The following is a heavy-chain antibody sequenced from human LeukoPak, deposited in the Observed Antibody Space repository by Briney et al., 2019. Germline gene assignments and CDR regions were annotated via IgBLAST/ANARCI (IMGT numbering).Heavy chain of an antibody. D-gene: IGHD6-19*01. CDR1: GDSISSSY. V-gene: IGHV4-59*01. Sequence: PSETLSLTCTVSGDSISSSYWSWIRQPPGKGLEWIGYFYYSGSTNYNPSLKSRLTISVDTSKNQISLKLSSVTAADTAVYFCARGTGYTSGWGYYYCDYWGQGTLVTVSS. J-gene: IGHJ4*02. CDR2: FYYSGST. CDR3: ARGTGYTSGWGYYYCDY.